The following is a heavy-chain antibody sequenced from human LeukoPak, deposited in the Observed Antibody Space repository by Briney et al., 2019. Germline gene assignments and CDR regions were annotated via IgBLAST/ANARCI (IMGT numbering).Heavy chain of an antibody. J-gene: IGHJ4*02. CDR1: GFTFSSYS. CDR3: ARNLGYCSSTSCYMSGDY. CDR2: ISSSSSYI. Sequence: GGSLRLSCAASGFTFSSYSMTWVRQAPGKGLEWVSSISSSSSYIYYADSVKGRFTISRDNAKNSLYLQMNSLRAEDTAVYYCARNLGYCSSTSCYMSGDYWGQGTLVTVSS. V-gene: IGHV3-21*01. D-gene: IGHD2-2*02.